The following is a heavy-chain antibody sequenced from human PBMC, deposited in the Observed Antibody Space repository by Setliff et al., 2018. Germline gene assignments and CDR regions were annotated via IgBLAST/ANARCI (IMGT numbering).Heavy chain of an antibody. V-gene: IGHV4-39*07. Sequence: PSETLSLTCTVSGGSISSSSYYWGWIRQPPGKGLECIGSIYYSGSTYYNPSLKSRVTISVDTSKNQFSLKLSSVTAADTAVYYCAGNNAHLEWLFAWFDPWGQGTLVTVSS. CDR1: GGSISSSSYY. J-gene: IGHJ5*02. CDR2: IYYSGST. D-gene: IGHD3-3*01. CDR3: AGNNAHLEWLFAWFDP.